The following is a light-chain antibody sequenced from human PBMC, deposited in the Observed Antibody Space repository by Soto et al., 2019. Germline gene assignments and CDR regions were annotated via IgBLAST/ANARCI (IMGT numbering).Light chain of an antibody. Sequence: EIVLTQSPATLSLSPGERTTLPCRASQSVSSYLAWYQQKPGQAPRLLIYDASNRATGIPARFSGSGSGTDFNLTISSLEPEDFAVYYCQQRSNWPWTFGQGTKVEIK. J-gene: IGKJ1*01. CDR1: QSVSSY. CDR3: QQRSNWPWT. CDR2: DAS. V-gene: IGKV3-11*01.